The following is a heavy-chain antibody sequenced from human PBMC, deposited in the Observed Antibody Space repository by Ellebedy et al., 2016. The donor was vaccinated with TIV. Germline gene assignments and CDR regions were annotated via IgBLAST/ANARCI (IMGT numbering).Heavy chain of an antibody. CDR2: IDYSGST. CDR1: GGSFSGYY. J-gene: IGHJ4*02. CDR3: ARVSRYFEY. V-gene: IGHV4-59*01. Sequence: MPSETLSLTCAVSGGSFSGYYWSWIRQPPGKGLEWFGYIDYSGSTNYNPSLKRRVTISVDTSKNHFSLKLSSVTAADTAVYYCARVSRYFEYWGQGILVPVSS.